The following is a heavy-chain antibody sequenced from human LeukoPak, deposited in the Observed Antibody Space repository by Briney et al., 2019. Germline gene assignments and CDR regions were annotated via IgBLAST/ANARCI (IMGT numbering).Heavy chain of an antibody. V-gene: IGHV3-15*01. J-gene: IGHJ4*02. CDR1: GFTFSNAW. CDR3: TGVSRSSWYDY. D-gene: IGHD6-13*01. Sequence: PGGSLRLSCAASGFTFSNAWMSWVRQAPGKGLEWVGRIKSKTDGGTPDYAAPVKGRFSISRDDSKNTLYLQMNSLKTEDTAVYYCTGVSRSSWYDYWGQGTLVTVSS. CDR2: IKSKTDGGTP.